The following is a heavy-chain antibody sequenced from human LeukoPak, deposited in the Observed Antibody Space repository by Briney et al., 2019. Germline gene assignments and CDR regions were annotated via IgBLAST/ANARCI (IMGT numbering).Heavy chain of an antibody. CDR1: GGSFSGYY. V-gene: IGHV4-34*01. D-gene: IGHD6-19*01. J-gene: IGHJ4*02. CDR3: ARGSVAVAGRGLDY. Sequence: SETLSLTCAVYGGSFSGYYWSWIRQPPGKGLEWIGEINHSGSTNYNPSLKSRVTISVDTSKNQFSLKLSSVTAADTAVYYCARGSVAVAGRGLDYWDQGTLVTVSS. CDR2: INHSGST.